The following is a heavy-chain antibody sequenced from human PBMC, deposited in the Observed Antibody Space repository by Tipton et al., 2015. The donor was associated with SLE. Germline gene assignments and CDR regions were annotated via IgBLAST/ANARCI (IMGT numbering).Heavy chain of an antibody. CDR3: ARGPTRYYFDY. Sequence: TLSLTCSVSGDSITTYYWSWIRQPPGKGPECIGYIYSSGTTNYNPSLKSRVTISTDTSKKQFFLNLSTVTAADTAVFYCARGPTRYYFDYWGQGILVTVSS. CDR2: IYSSGTT. J-gene: IGHJ4*02. V-gene: IGHV4-59*01. CDR1: GDSITTYY.